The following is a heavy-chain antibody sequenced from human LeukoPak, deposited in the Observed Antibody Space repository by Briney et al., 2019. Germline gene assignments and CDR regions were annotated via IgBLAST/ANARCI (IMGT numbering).Heavy chain of an antibody. V-gene: IGHV1-3*01. CDR1: GYTFTSYA. CDR2: INAGNGNT. D-gene: IGHD6-13*01. CDR3: ARGPEAAAAGDY. J-gene: IGHJ4*02. Sequence: ASVKVSFKASGYTFTSYAMHWVRQAPGQRREWMGWINAGNGNTKYSHKFQGRVTITRDTSASTAYMELSSLRSGDTAVYYCARGPEAAAAGDYWGEGTLVTVS.